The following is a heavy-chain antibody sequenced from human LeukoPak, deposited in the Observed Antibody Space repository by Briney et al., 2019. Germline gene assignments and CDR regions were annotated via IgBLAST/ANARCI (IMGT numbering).Heavy chain of an antibody. J-gene: IGHJ4*02. CDR1: GDSTSSDRYY. D-gene: IGHD1-26*01. Sequence: SETLSLTCTVSGDSTSSDRYYGGWVRQPPGRGLEWIGNIYYSGSTYYNPSLKSRVTMSVDTSKNQFFLKLNSVTAADTAVYYCARGRPYSGGYHLDYWGQGTLVTVSA. V-gene: IGHV4-39*02. CDR3: ARGRPYSGGYHLDY. CDR2: IYYSGST.